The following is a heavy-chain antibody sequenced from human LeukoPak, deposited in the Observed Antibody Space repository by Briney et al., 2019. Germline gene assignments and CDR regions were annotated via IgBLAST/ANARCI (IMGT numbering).Heavy chain of an antibody. CDR2: ISGSGGST. CDR3: AKYETYYYDSSGYYYLDY. CDR1: GFTFDGYG. V-gene: IGHV3-23*01. J-gene: IGHJ4*02. Sequence: PGGSLRLSCAASGFTFDGYGMHWVRQAPGKGLEWVSAISGSGGSTYYADSVKGRFTISRDNSKNTLYLQMNSLRAEDTAVYYCAKYETYYYDSSGYYYLDYWGQGTLVTVSS. D-gene: IGHD3-22*01.